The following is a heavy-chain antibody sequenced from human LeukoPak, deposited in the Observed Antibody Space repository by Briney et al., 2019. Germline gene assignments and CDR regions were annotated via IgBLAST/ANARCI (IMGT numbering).Heavy chain of an antibody. CDR1: GFTFSSYS. V-gene: IGHV3-48*04. CDR3: ARRNSSGWYPQFDY. CDR2: ISSSSSTI. J-gene: IGHJ4*02. Sequence: PGGSLRLSCAASGFTFSSYSMNWVRQAPGKGLEWVSYISSSSSTIYYADSVKGRFTISRDNAKNSQYLQMNSLRAEDTAVYYCARRNSSGWYPQFDYWGQGTLVTVSS. D-gene: IGHD6-19*01.